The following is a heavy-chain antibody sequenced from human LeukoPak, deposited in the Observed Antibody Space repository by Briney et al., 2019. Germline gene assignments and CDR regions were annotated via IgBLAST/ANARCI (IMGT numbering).Heavy chain of an antibody. CDR2: IYPGDSDT. CDR1: GYSFPSYW. D-gene: IGHD4-23*01. V-gene: IGHV5-51*01. J-gene: IGHJ4*01. CDR3: ARRRGAVLTPFDY. Sequence: GKSLKISCKGSGYSFPSYWIAWVRRMPGKGLEWMGIIYPGDSDTRYSPSFQGQVTISADKSITTAYLQWSSLKASDTAMYYCARRRGAVLTPFDYWGRGTLVTVSS.